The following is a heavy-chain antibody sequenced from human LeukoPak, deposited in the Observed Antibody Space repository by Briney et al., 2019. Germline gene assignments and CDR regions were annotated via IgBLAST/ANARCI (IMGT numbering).Heavy chain of an antibody. J-gene: IGHJ4*02. Sequence: GGSLRLSCAASGFTFSYFWMTWVGQAPGKGVEGVANIKNDGSEKYYAASVEGRFTISRDNAKNSLYLQMDGLRADDTAVYYCVWGHYHDYTGQGTLVTVSS. V-gene: IGHV3-7*04. CDR2: IKNDGSEK. CDR1: GFTFSYFW. CDR3: VWGHYHDY.